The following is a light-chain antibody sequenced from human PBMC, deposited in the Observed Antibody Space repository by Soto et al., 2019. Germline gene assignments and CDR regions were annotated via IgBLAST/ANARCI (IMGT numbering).Light chain of an antibody. CDR2: EVN. J-gene: IGLJ1*01. V-gene: IGLV2-14*01. Sequence: QSVLAQPSSVSGSPGQSTTISCTGTSTDVGGYNYVSWYQHHPGKGPKLIIYEVNNRPSGVSDRFSDSKSGNKASLTISNLEAEDESDYYCGSYTSTDTPFVFGTGTKVT. CDR1: STDVGGYNY. CDR3: GSYTSTDTPFV.